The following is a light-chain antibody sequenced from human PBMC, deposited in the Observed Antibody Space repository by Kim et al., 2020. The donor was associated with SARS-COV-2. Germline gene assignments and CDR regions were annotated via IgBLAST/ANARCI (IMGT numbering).Light chain of an antibody. CDR2: GAS. J-gene: IGKJ4*01. Sequence: SQGERATLSCRASQRVNRSLVWYQQEPGQAPKLLIYGASTRATGIPARFSGSGSGTEYTLTISSLQSEDFAVYYCQQCDKWPLTFGGGTKVDIK. CDR1: QRVNRS. V-gene: IGKV3-15*01. CDR3: QQCDKWPLT.